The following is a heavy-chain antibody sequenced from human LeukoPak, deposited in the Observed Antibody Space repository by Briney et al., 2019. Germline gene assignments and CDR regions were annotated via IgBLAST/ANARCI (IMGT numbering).Heavy chain of an antibody. Sequence: SETLSLTCAVYGGSFSGYYWSWIRQPPGKGLEWIGEINHSGSTNYNPSLESRVTISVDTSKNQFSLKLSSVTAADTAVYYCARGHIVLMVYARDNWFDPWGQGTLVTVSS. D-gene: IGHD2-8*01. CDR2: INHSGST. CDR1: GGSFSGYY. J-gene: IGHJ5*02. CDR3: ARGHIVLMVYARDNWFDP. V-gene: IGHV4-34*01.